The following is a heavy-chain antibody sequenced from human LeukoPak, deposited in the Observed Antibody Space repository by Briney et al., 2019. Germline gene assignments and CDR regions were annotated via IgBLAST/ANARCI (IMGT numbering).Heavy chain of an antibody. Sequence: PGGSLRLSCAASGFTFSSYAMSWVRQAPGKGLEWVSAISGSGGSTYYADSVKGRFTISRDNSKNTLYLQMNSLRAEDTAVYYCEKDRGSSEYPGFDYWGQGTLVTVSS. CDR2: ISGSGGST. CDR1: GFTFSSYA. V-gene: IGHV3-23*01. D-gene: IGHD2/OR15-2a*01. CDR3: EKDRGSSEYPGFDY. J-gene: IGHJ4*02.